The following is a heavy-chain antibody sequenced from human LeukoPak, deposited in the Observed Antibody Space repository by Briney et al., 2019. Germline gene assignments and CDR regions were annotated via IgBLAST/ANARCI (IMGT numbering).Heavy chain of an antibody. CDR3: SRLRGYSYGYADY. D-gene: IGHD5-18*01. J-gene: IGHJ4*02. V-gene: IGHV3-9*01. Sequence: GGSLRLSCAASGFTLDDYAMHWVRQAPGKGLEWVSGISWNSGSIGYADSVKGRFTISRDNAKNSLYLQMNSLRAEDTAVYYCSRLRGYSYGYADYWGQGTLVTVSS. CDR1: GFTLDDYA. CDR2: ISWNSGSI.